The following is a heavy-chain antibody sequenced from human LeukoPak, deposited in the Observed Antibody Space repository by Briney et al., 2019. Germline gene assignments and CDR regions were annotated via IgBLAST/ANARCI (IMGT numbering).Heavy chain of an antibody. D-gene: IGHD3-10*01. CDR1: GGTFSRYA. V-gene: IGHV1-69*04. J-gene: IGHJ4*02. CDR3: ARADGSGSYYFDY. Sequence: SVKVSCKASGGTFSRYAISWVRQAPGQGLEWMGRVIPILGIANYAQKFQGRVTITADKSTSTAYMELSSLRSEDTAVYYCARADGSGSYYFDYWGQGTLVTVSS. CDR2: VIPILGIA.